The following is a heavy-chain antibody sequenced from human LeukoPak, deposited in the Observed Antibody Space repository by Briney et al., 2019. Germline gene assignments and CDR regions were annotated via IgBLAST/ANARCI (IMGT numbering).Heavy chain of an antibody. J-gene: IGHJ6*02. CDR2: IWYDGSNK. D-gene: IGHD3-10*01. CDR1: GFTFSSYG. CDR3: ARSLGTMVRGMDV. Sequence: PGRSLRLSCAASGFTFSSYGMHWVRQAPGKGLEWVEVIWYDGSNKYYADSVKGRFTISRDNSKNTLYLQMNSLRAEDTAVYYCARSLGTMVRGMDVWGQGTTVTVSS. V-gene: IGHV3-33*01.